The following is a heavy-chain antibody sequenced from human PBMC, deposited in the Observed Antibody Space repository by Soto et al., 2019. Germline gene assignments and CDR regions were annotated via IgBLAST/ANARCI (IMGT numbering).Heavy chain of an antibody. CDR1: GFTFSSYA. CDR2: ISGSGGST. CDR3: ATQWLVRSYYYGMDV. D-gene: IGHD6-19*01. Sequence: PGGSLRLSCAASGFTFSSYAMSWVRQAPGKGLEWVSAISGSGGSTYYADSVKGRFTISRDNSKNTLNLQMNSLRAEDTAVYYCATQWLVRSYYYGMDVWGQGTTVTVSS. J-gene: IGHJ6*02. V-gene: IGHV3-23*01.